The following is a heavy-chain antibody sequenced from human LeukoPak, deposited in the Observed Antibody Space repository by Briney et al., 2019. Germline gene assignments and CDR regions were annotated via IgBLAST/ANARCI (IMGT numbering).Heavy chain of an antibody. CDR3: AKGLRSSGWYTHFDY. CDR2: ISGSDGST. CDR1: GFTFSSYA. J-gene: IGHJ4*02. D-gene: IGHD6-19*01. V-gene: IGHV3-23*01. Sequence: GGSLRLSCTASGFTFSSYAMSWVRQAPGRGLDWVSEISGSDGSTYYADSVKGRFTISRDKNTLYLQMNSLRAEDTAVYYCAKGLRSSGWYTHFDYWGRGTLVTVSS.